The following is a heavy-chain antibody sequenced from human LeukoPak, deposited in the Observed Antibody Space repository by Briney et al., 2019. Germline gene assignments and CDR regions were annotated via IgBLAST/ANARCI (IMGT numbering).Heavy chain of an antibody. Sequence: SETLSLTCTVSGGSISSYHWSWIRQPAGKGLEWIGHIYTPGSTTYNPSLKSRVTISLRTSKNQFPLQLSSVTAAATAVYYCARSSYGYVWGCYYFLDFWGKGTLVTVSS. D-gene: IGHD3-16*01. CDR2: IYTPGST. CDR3: ARSSYGYVWGCYYFLDF. J-gene: IGHJ4*02. V-gene: IGHV4-4*07. CDR1: GGSISSYH.